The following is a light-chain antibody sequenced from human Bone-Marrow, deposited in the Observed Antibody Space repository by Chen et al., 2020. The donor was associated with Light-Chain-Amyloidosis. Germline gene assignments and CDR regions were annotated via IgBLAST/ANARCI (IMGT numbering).Light chain of an antibody. J-gene: IGLJ3*02. V-gene: IGLV1-51*02. CDR1: NSNIGLNY. Sequence: QSVLTQPPSVSAAPGQKVTISCSGSNSNIGLNYVSWYQQLPGTSPKLLIYENNQRPSEIADRFSGSKSGTSATLGVAGLQTGDEADYYCATWDSSLTVWMFGGGTKLTVL. CDR3: ATWDSSLTVWM. CDR2: ENN.